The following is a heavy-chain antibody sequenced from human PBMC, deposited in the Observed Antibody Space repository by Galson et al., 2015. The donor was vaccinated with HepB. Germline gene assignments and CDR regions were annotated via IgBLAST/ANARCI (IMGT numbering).Heavy chain of an antibody. J-gene: IGHJ6*01. CDR1: GFTFSDYY. D-gene: IGHD2/OR15-2a*01. V-gene: IGHV3-11*01. Sequence: SLRLSCAASGFTFSDYYINWIRRAPGKGLEWVSYISSGDGTIYYADSVKGRFTISRDNTKNSLYLQMNNLRAEDTAVYYCARGGGSAVYSNYFYYCMDVWGEGTTVPVSS. CDR2: ISSGDGTI. CDR3: ARGGGSAVYSNYFYYCMDV.